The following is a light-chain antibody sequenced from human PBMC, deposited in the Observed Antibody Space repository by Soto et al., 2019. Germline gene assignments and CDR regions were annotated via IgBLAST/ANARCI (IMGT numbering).Light chain of an antibody. CDR2: KAS. Sequence: DIQITQSPSTVSASIVDRVTITCRTSQSINTWLAWYQQKPGKAPKLLIYKASTLESGVPSRFSGSGSGTEFTLTIGCLQLDDFATYYCQHYNSYSEFTFGPGTKVDIK. V-gene: IGKV1-5*03. CDR3: QHYNSYSEFT. CDR1: QSINTW. J-gene: IGKJ3*01.